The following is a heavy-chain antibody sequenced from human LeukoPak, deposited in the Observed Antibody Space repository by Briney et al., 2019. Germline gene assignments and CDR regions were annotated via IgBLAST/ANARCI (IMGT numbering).Heavy chain of an antibody. CDR3: ARDPSGAYFDY. V-gene: IGHV4-59*01. J-gene: IGHJ4*02. CDR1: GGSISSYY. D-gene: IGHD3-10*01. CDR2: IYYSGST. Sequence: SETLSLTCTVSGGSISSYYWSWIRQPPGKGLEWIGYIYYSGSTNYNPSLKSRVTISVDTSKNQFPLKLSSVTAADTAVYYCARDPSGAYFDYWGQGTLVTVSS.